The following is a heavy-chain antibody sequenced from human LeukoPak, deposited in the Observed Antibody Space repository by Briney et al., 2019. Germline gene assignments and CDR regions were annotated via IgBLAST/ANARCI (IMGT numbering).Heavy chain of an antibody. CDR1: GGSFSGYY. V-gene: IGHV4-34*01. Sequence: PSETLSLTCAVYGGSFSGYYWGWIRQPPGKGLEWIGEINHSGSTNYNPSLKSRVTISVDTSKNQFSLKLSSVTAADTAVYYCARGQGGYSYGYGFYYYYMDVWGKGTTVTVSS. CDR3: ARGQGGYSYGYGFYYYYMDV. CDR2: INHSGST. J-gene: IGHJ6*03. D-gene: IGHD5-18*01.